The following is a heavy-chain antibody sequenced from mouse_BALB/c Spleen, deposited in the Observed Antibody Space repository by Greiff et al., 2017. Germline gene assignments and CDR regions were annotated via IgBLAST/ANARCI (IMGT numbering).Heavy chain of an antibody. V-gene: IGHV5-15*02. D-gene: IGHD2-4*01. CDR3: ARTMITTRDSMDY. CDR1: GFTFSDYG. Sequence: EVKLVESGGGLVQPGGSRKLSCAASGFTFSDYGMAWVRQAPGKGPEWVAFISNLAYSIYYADTVTGRFTISRENAKNTLYLEMSSLRSEDTAMYYCARTMITTRDSMDYWGQGTSVTVSS. J-gene: IGHJ4*01. CDR2: ISNLAYSI.